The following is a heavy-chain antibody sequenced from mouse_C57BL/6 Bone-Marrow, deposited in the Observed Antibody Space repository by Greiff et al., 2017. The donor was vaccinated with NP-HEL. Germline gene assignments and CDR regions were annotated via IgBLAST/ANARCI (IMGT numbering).Heavy chain of an antibody. J-gene: IGHJ1*03. CDR1: GFSLGTPGWG. CDR3: ARRDPNSLGYFDV. CDR2: IDWDDDK. V-gene: IGHV8-12*01. Sequence: QVTLKVSGPGILQSSKTLVLPCSFSGFSLGTPGWGVGWFRQPSGRGRRWLEHIDWDDDKRYNPSLKSRLTISKDTSRNQVFLKITSVDTADTATYYCARRDPNSLGYFDVWGTGTTVTVSS. D-gene: IGHD6-2*01.